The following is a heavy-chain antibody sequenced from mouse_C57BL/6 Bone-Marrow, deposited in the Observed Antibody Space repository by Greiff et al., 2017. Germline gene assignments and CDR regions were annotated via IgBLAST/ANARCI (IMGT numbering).Heavy chain of an antibody. Sequence: VQLQQSGAELVRPGASVKLSCTASGFNIKDDYMHWVKQRPEQGLEWIGWLDPENGDTEYASKFQGKATITADTSSNTAYLQLSSLTSEDTAVYYCTYGNYRFAYWGQGTLVTVSA. CDR3: TYGNYRFAY. J-gene: IGHJ3*01. D-gene: IGHD2-1*01. CDR2: LDPENGDT. CDR1: GFNIKDDY. V-gene: IGHV14-4*01.